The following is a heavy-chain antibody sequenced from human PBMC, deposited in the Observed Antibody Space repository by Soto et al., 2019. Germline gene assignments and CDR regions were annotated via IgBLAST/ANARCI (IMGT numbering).Heavy chain of an antibody. CDR2: ISYDGSNK. J-gene: IGHJ6*02. V-gene: IGHV3-30*18. CDR1: GFTFSSYG. Sequence: PGGSLRLSCAASGFTFSSYGMHWVRQAPGKGLEWVAVISYDGSNKYYADSVKGRFTISRDNSKNTLYLQMNSLRAEDTAVYYCAKVSGGSSRPATYGMDVWGQGTTVTVSS. CDR3: AKVSGGSSRPATYGMDV. D-gene: IGHD1-26*01.